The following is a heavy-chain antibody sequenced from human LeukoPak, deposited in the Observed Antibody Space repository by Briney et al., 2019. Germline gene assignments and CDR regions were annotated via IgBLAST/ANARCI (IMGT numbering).Heavy chain of an antibody. CDR3: ARPYGDYVPENTDAFDI. Sequence: PSETLSLTCTVSGGSISSGDYYWSWIRQPPGKGLEWIGYIYYSGSTYYNPSLKSRVTISVDTSKNQFSLKLSSVTAADTAVYYCARPYGDYVPENTDAFDIWGQGTMVTVSS. J-gene: IGHJ3*02. D-gene: IGHD4-17*01. CDR2: IYYSGST. CDR1: GGSISSGDYY. V-gene: IGHV4-30-4*01.